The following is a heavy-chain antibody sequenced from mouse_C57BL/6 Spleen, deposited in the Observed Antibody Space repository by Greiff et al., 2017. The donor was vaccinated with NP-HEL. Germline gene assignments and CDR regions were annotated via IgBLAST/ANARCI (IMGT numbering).Heavy chain of an antibody. CDR2: IHPNSGST. V-gene: IGHV1-64*01. CDR1: GYTFTSYW. Sequence: QVQLQQPGAELVKPGASVKLSCKASGYTFTSYWMHWVKQRPGQGLEWIGMIHPNSGSTNYNEKFKSKATLTVDKSSSTAYMQLSSLTSEDSAVYDCARRDYEGGFAYWGQGTLVTVSA. J-gene: IGHJ3*01. CDR3: ARRDYEGGFAY. D-gene: IGHD2-4*01.